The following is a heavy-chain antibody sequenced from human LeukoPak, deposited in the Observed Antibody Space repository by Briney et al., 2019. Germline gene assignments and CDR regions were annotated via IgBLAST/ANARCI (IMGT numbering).Heavy chain of an antibody. CDR2: IKQDGSEK. J-gene: IGHJ4*02. Sequence: GGSLRLSCAASGFTFSSYWMSWVRQAPGKGLEWVANIKQDGSEKYYVDSVKGRLTISRDNAKNSLYLQMNSLRADDTAVYYCARVLRYFDWLFAYYFDCWGQGTLVGDSP. CDR1: GFTFSSYW. D-gene: IGHD3-9*01. V-gene: IGHV3-7*03. CDR3: ARVLRYFDWLFAYYFDC.